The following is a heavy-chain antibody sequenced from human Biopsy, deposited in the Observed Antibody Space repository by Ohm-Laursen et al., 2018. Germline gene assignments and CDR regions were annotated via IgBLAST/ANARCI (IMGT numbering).Heavy chain of an antibody. CDR2: IIAVSGLV. J-gene: IGHJ6*01. CDR3: ALGGVLGSQMVYAKSGMDV. D-gene: IGHD2-8*01. Sequence: SSVKVSCKASGGTFSNYAISWVRQAPGEGLEWMGGIIAVSGLVNYAPKFQGRVSITADKSTTTAYMELSNLKSEDTAVYYCALGGVLGSQMVYAKSGMDVWGQGTTVTVSS. V-gene: IGHV1-69*17. CDR1: GGTFSNYA.